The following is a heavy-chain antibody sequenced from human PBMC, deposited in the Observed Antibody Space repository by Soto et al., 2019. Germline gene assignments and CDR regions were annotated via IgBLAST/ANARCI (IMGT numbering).Heavy chain of an antibody. CDR1: GYTFTSYA. Sequence: QVQLVQSGAEVKKPGASVRISCRTSGYTFTSYAITWLRHAPGQRLEWMGWINGGNGDTKYSQKFQDRLSITRDTSATTVSLGLSSLTSEDTAIYYCAGALENPYFYYGLNVWGQGTTVTVSS. V-gene: IGHV1-3*01. J-gene: IGHJ6*02. CDR2: INGGNGDT. CDR3: AGALENPYFYYGLNV. D-gene: IGHD1-1*01.